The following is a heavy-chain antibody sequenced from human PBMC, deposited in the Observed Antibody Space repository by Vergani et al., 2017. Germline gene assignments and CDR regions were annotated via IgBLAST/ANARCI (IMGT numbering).Heavy chain of an antibody. D-gene: IGHD3-16*01. Sequence: EVQLVESGGGLVQPGGSLRLSCAASGFTFSSYDMHWVRQATGKGLEWVSAIGTAGDTYYPGSVKGRFTISRENAKNSLYLQMNSLRAGDTAIYYCASGKYYADSTSHFRGRYFDVWGRGTLVTVPS. J-gene: IGHJ2*01. V-gene: IGHV3-13*01. CDR2: IGTAGDT. CDR3: ASGKYYADSTSHFRGRYFDV. CDR1: GFTFSSYD.